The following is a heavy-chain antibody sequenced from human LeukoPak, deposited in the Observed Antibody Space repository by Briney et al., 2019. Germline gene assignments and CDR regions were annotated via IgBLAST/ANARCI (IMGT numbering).Heavy chain of an antibody. Sequence: ASVKVSCKASGYTFTGYYMHWVRQAPGQGLEWMGWINPDSGGTNYAQKFQGRVTMTRDTSISTAYMELSRLRSDDTAVYYCARAPRSVGDAFDIWGQGTMVTVSS. CDR3: ARAPRSVGDAFDI. D-gene: IGHD1-26*01. CDR2: INPDSGGT. J-gene: IGHJ3*02. CDR1: GYTFTGYY. V-gene: IGHV1-2*02.